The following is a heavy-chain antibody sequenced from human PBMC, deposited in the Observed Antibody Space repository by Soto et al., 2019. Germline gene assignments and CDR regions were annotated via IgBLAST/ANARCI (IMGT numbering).Heavy chain of an antibody. CDR3: AKDIGSNYYYYYYMDV. J-gene: IGHJ6*03. CDR1: GFTFDDYA. CDR2: ISWNSGSI. Sequence: GGSLRLSCAASGFTFDDYAMHWVRQAPGKGLEWVSGISWNSGSIGYADSVKGRFTISRDNAKNSLYLQMNSLRAEDTALYYCAKDIGSNYYYYYYMDVWGKGTTVTVSS. V-gene: IGHV3-9*01. D-gene: IGHD4-4*01.